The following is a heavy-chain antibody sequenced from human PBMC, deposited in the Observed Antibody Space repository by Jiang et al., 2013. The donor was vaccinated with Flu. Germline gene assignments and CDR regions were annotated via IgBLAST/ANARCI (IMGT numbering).Heavy chain of an antibody. CDR1: GDYF. CDR3: AAASSVTMWAFAF. CDR2: IYYMGAP. J-gene: IGHJ3*01. V-gene: IGHV4-30-4*01. D-gene: IGHD3-10*02. Sequence: GDYFWTWIRQPPGKGLEYIGHIYYMGAPPTTRTLKSPITISMDTSKKQFSLNLSSVTAADTAVYYCAAASSVTMWAFAFWGQGTMVTVSS.